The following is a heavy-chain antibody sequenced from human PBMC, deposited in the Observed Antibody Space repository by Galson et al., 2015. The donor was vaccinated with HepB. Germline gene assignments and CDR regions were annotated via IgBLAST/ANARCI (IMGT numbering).Heavy chain of an antibody. CDR1: GFTFSSYA. D-gene: IGHD5-24*01. CDR2: ISGSGSST. V-gene: IGHV3-23*01. CDR3: AKRGDGYSFDN. J-gene: IGHJ4*02. Sequence: SLRLSCAASGFTFSSYAMNWVRQVPGKGLEWVSTISGSGSSTYYADSAADSVKGRFTISRDNSKNTVYLQMNSLRAEDTAVYYCAKRGDGYSFDNWGQGTLVTVSS.